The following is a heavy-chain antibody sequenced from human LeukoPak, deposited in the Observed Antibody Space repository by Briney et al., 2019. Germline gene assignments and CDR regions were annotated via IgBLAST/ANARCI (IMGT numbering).Heavy chain of an antibody. J-gene: IGHJ4*02. CDR3: ATVPGSYFHRFDY. CDR2: FDPEDGEA. V-gene: IGHV1-24*01. CDR1: GYTLTELS. D-gene: IGHD1-26*01. Sequence: GASVKVSCKVSGYTLTELSMHWVRQAPGKGLEWMGGFDPEDGEAIYAQKFQGRVTMTEDTSTDTAYMELSSLRSEDTAVYYCATVPGSYFHRFDYWGQGTLVTVSS.